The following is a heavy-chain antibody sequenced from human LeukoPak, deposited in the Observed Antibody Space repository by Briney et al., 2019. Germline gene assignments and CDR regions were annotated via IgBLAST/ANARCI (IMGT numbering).Heavy chain of an antibody. Sequence: GASVKVSCKASGYTFTSYGTSWVRQAPGQGLEWMGWISAYNGNTNYAQKLQGRVTMTTDTSTSTAYMELRSLRSDDTAVYYCAREYSSSWYKAKDWFDPWGQGTLVTVSP. J-gene: IGHJ5*02. CDR2: ISAYNGNT. CDR3: AREYSSSWYKAKDWFDP. CDR1: GYTFTSYG. V-gene: IGHV1-18*01. D-gene: IGHD6-13*01.